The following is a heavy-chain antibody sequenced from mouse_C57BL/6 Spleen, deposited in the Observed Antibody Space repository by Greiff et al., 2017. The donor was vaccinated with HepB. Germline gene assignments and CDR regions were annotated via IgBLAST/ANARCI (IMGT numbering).Heavy chain of an antibody. V-gene: IGHV1-78*01. Sequence: VQLQQSDAELVKPGASVKISCKVSGYTFTDHTIHWMKQRPEQGLEWIGYIYPRDGSTKYNEKLKGKATLTADKSSSTAYMQLNSLTSEDSAVYFCARGYYGNYVAMDYWGQGTSVTVSS. J-gene: IGHJ4*01. CDR2: IYPRDGST. CDR3: ARGYYGNYVAMDY. D-gene: IGHD2-1*01. CDR1: GYTFTDHT.